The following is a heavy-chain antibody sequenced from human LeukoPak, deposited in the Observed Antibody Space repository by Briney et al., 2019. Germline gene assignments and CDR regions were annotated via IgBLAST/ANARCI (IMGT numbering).Heavy chain of an antibody. CDR1: GGSFSGYY. D-gene: IGHD3-3*01. J-gene: IGHJ4*02. CDR2: INHSGST. CDR3: ARARTVLSPYGFWSGYLKPGVYYFDY. V-gene: IGHV4-34*01. Sequence: SETLSLTCAVYGGSFSGYYWSWIRQPPGKGLEWIGEINHSGSTSYNPSLKSRVTISVDTSKNQFSLKLSSVTAADTAVYYCARARTVLSPYGFWSGYLKPGVYYFDYWGQGTLVTVSS.